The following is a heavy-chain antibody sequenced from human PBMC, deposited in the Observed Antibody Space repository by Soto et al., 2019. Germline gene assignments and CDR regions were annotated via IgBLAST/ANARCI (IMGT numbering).Heavy chain of an antibody. Sequence: EVQLVESGGGLVQPGGSLRLSCAASGFTFNNYYMVWVRQAPGRGLEWVANINQDGSAKYYVDSVKGLFTISRDNAKSSLYLQINSLRAEDTATYYCGRGFAGTHWGQGSLVTVSS. V-gene: IGHV3-7*05. CDR2: INQDGSAK. CDR3: GRGFAGTH. CDR1: GFTFNNYY. J-gene: IGHJ4*02. D-gene: IGHD6-13*01.